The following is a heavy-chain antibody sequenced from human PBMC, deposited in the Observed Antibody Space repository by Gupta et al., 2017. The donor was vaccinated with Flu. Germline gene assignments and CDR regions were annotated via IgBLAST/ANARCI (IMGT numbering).Heavy chain of an antibody. CDR3: AKGSNYYDSSGYYYFDY. D-gene: IGHD3-22*01. CDR2: ISWNSGSI. CDR1: GFTFADYA. V-gene: IGHV3-9*01. J-gene: IGHJ4*02. Sequence: EVQLVESGGGLVQPGRSLRLSCAASGFTFADYAMHWVRQAPGKGLEWVSGISWNSGSIGYADSVKGRFTISRDNAKNSLYLQMNSLRAEDTALYYCAKGSNYYDSSGYYYFDYWGQGTLVTVSS.